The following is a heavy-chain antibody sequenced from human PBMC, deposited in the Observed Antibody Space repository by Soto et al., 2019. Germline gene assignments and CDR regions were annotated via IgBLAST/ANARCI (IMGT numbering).Heavy chain of an antibody. V-gene: IGHV5-51*03. CDR1: GYSFTSYW. CDR3: ARRFTVEGYFDY. D-gene: IGHD3-16*01. J-gene: IGHJ4*02. Sequence: EVQLVQSGAEVKKPGESLTISCKGSGYSFTSYWIGWVRQMPGKGLEWMGIIYPGDSDTRYSPSFQGQVTISVGRSISTAYLQWSSLKAWDTAMYYCARRFTVEGYFDYWGQGTLVTVSS. CDR2: IYPGDSDT.